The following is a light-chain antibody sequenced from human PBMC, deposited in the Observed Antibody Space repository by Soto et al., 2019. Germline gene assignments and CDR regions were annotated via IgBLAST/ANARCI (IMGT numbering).Light chain of an antibody. J-gene: IGLJ2*01. CDR3: AAWDVSLNGVV. V-gene: IGLV1-44*01. CDR2: SDN. CDR1: SSNIGSNI. Sequence: QAVVTQPPSASETPGQRVTISCSGSSSNIGSNIVNWYQQLPGAAPKLLIYSDNQRPSGVPDRFSGSKSGTSASLAISGLQSEDEADYYCAAWDVSLNGVVFGGGTKLTVL.